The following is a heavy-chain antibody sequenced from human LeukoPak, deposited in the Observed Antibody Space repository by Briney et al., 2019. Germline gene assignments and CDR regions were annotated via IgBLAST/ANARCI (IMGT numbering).Heavy chain of an antibody. Sequence: PSETLSLTCTVSGGSISSSSYYWGWIRQPPGKGLEWIGSIYQSGNTFYNPSLKSRVTMSVDTSKNQFSLGMNSLTAADTAVYYCARDPRGSGWVLDHWGQGTLVTVSS. J-gene: IGHJ4*02. D-gene: IGHD6-19*01. V-gene: IGHV4-39*07. CDR2: IYQSGNT. CDR3: ARDPRGSGWVLDH. CDR1: GGSISSSSYY.